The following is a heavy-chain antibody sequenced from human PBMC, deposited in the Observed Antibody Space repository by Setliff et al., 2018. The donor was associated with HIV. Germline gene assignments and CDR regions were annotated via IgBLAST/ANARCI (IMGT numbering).Heavy chain of an antibody. J-gene: IGHJ4*02. CDR3: ARLRDMEWELIGLDY. CDR2: IHYSGST. CDR1: GGSISNYY. V-gene: IGHV4-59*01. Sequence: PETLSLTCTVSGGSISNYYWSWIRQSPEKGLEWIGYIHYSGSTNYNPSLKSRVTISLDTSKNQFSLKLSSVTAADTAIYYCARLRDMEWELIGLDYWGRGTLVTVSS. D-gene: IGHD1-26*01.